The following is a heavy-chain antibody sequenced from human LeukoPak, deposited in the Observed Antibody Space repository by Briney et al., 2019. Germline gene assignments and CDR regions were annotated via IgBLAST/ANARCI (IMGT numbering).Heavy chain of an antibody. J-gene: IGHJ4*02. CDR2: IKQDGSEK. CDR1: GFSFSQYW. D-gene: IGHD3-9*01. V-gene: IGHV3-7*01. Sequence: GSLRLSCAASGFSFSQYWMSWLRQAPGKGLEWVANIKQDGSEKYYVDSVKGRFTVSRDNARNSLYLQMNSLRGDDTAIYYCAKIGVFRHFDWSPATWDYWGRGSLATVSS. CDR3: AKIGVFRHFDWSPATWDY.